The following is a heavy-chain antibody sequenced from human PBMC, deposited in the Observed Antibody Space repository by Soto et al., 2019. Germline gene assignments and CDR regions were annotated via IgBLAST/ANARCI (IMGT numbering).Heavy chain of an antibody. Sequence: XASLELSCAPSRFTFRNYAMNGVRQAPGNGPEWVSGINGTGDRAYHANSVKGSFTISRDNSRNTLYLQVNSLRAEDTILYFGTKGYGASHSPFDCWGQETQVTVPS. CDR3: TKGYGASHSPFDC. CDR1: RFTFRNYA. J-gene: IGHJ4*02. CDR2: INGTGDRA. V-gene: IGHV3-23*01. D-gene: IGHD5-12*01.